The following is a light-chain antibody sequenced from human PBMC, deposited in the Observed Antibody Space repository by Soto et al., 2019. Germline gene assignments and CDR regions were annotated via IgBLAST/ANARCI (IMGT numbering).Light chain of an antibody. J-gene: IGKJ4*01. V-gene: IGKV3-20*01. CDR2: GAS. Sequence: ELVLTQSPGTLSLSPGERATLSCRASQSVTSSYLAWYQQKPGQAPMLLIYGASSRATGIPDRFRGSGSGTDGTLPISSLEPDDFVVYYWQQYGTSPLTLGGGTQGEIK. CDR3: QQYGTSPLT. CDR1: QSVTSSY.